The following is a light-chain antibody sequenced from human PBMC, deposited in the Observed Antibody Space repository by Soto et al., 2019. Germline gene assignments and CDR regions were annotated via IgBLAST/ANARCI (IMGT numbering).Light chain of an antibody. J-gene: IGLJ1*01. Sequence: QSALTQPASVSGSPRQSITISCTGASSDVGGYTYVSWYQQHPGKAPKLMIYEVNNRPSGVSNRFSGSKSGNTASLTISGLLAEDEADYYCSSYTSSSTLYVFGTGTKVTVL. V-gene: IGLV2-14*01. CDR3: SSYTSSSTLYV. CDR1: SSDVGGYTY. CDR2: EVN.